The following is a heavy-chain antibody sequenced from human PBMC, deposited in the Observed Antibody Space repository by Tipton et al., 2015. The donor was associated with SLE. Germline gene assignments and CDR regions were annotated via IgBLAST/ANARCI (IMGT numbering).Heavy chain of an antibody. CDR2: ISGYNGQT. CDR3: ARSPSWFTGDYNGMDV. V-gene: IGHV1-18*01. Sequence: QVQLVQSGPEVKKPGASVKVSCKASGYTFDTFGVSWVRQAPGQGLEWLAWISGYNGQTEYSQKIQGRVTVTRDTSTSTAFLDVSSLTSDDTAVYYCARSPSWFTGDYNGMDVWGQGTTVTVSS. D-gene: IGHD3-10*01. CDR1: GYTFDTFG. J-gene: IGHJ6*02.